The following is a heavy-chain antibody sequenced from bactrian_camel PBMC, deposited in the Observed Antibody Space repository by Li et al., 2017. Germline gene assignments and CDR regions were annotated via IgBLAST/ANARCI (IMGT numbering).Heavy chain of an antibody. Sequence: VQRVESGGGEVQAGGSLKLSCAGSAYILENCGMVWYRQTKGKEEKLVSVRKDGTPVYEDTVKGRFTLSHDRSKNTMYLQMDNLKTEDTGVYYCAALNSTYGGRFGWCKDFRGQGTQVTVS. D-gene: IGHD6*01. CDR2: VRKDGTP. CDR1: AYILENCG. J-gene: IGHJ4*01. CDR3: AALNSTYGGRFGWCKDF. V-gene: IGHV3S60*01.